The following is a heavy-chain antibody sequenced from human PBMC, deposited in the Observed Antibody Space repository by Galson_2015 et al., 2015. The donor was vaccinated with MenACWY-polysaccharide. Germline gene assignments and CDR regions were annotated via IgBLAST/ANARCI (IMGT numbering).Heavy chain of an antibody. Sequence: SLRLSCAASGFTFSSYAIHWVRQAPGKGLEWVAVISYGATNKYYRDSVKGRFTLSRDNSRNTVFLEMNSLRAEDTGLYYCARDYCSRTSCSGMDVWGQGTTVTVSS. CDR3: ARDYCSRTSCSGMDV. J-gene: IGHJ6*02. CDR1: GFTFSSYA. CDR2: ISYGATNK. D-gene: IGHD2-2*01. V-gene: IGHV3-30-3*01.